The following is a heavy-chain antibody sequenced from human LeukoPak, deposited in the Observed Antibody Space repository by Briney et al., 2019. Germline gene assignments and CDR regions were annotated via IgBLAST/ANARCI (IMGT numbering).Heavy chain of an antibody. CDR1: GFTFSSYG. Sequence: GGSLRLSCAASGFTFSSYGMHWVRQAPGKGLEWVAVISYDGSNKYYADSVKGRFTISRDNSKNTLYLQMNSLRAEDTAVYYCAKDIDAPLWGDAFDIWGQGTMVTVSS. J-gene: IGHJ3*02. CDR2: ISYDGSNK. D-gene: IGHD3-10*01. CDR3: AKDIDAPLWGDAFDI. V-gene: IGHV3-30*18.